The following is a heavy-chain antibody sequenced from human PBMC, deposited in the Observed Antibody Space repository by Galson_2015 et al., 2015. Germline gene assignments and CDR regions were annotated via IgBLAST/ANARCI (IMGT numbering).Heavy chain of an antibody. J-gene: IGHJ4*02. CDR1: GFTFSSCA. CDR3: ARVGGDIAARTWGYFDY. V-gene: IGHV3-30-3*01. CDR2: ISYDGSNK. D-gene: IGHD6-6*01. Sequence: SLRLSCAASGFTFSSCAMHWVRQAPGKGLEWVAVISYDGSNKFYADSVKGRFTISRDNSKNTLYLQMNSLRPEDTAVYYCARVGGDIAARTWGYFDYWGQGTLVTVSS.